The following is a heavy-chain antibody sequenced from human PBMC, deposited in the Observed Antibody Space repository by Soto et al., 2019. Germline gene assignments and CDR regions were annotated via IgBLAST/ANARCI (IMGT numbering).Heavy chain of an antibody. J-gene: IGHJ4*02. CDR1: GFTFSTYV. V-gene: IGHV3-23*01. D-gene: IGHD3-10*01. CDR2: IGGGGSST. CDR3: AKEGALGLYYFDY. Sequence: SLRLSCAASGFTFSTYVMSWVRQAPGKGPEWVSTIGGGGSSTYYADSVKGRFTISRDNSKNTLYLQMNSLRPEDTAVYYCAKEGALGLYYFDYWGQGTLVTVSS.